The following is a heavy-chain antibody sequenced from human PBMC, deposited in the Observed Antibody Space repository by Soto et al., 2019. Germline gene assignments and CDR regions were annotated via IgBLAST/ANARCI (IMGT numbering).Heavy chain of an antibody. CDR3: ARGAYSSSWYGDYFDY. D-gene: IGHD6-13*01. CDR2: IIPIFGTA. J-gene: IGHJ4*02. V-gene: IGHV1-69*13. CDR1: GGTFSSYA. Sequence: SVKVSCKASGGTFSSYAISWVRQAPGQGLEWMGGIIPIFGTANYAQKFQGRVTITADESTSTAYMELSSLRSEDTAVYYCARGAYSSSWYGDYFDYWGQGTLVTVSS.